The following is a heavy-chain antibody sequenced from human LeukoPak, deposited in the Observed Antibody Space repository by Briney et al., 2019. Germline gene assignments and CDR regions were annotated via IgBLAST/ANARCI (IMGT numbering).Heavy chain of an antibody. D-gene: IGHD3-22*01. Sequence: GASVTVSCKASGYTFTSYDINWVRQPTGQGLEWMGWMNPNSGNTGYAQKFQGRVTMTRNTSISTAYRELSSLRSEDTAVYYCASGYYDSSGLDVWGKGTTVTVSS. CDR3: ASGYYDSSGLDV. J-gene: IGHJ6*04. CDR2: MNPNSGNT. CDR1: GYTFTSYD. V-gene: IGHV1-8*01.